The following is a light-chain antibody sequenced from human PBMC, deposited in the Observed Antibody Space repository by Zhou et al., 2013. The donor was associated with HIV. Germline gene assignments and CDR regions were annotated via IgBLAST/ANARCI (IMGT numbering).Light chain of an antibody. J-gene: IGLJ1*01. Sequence: QSVLLQPPSVSGAPGQRVIISCTGDTSNIGIGYDVHWYQHLPGTAPKLLIFRNNDRPSGVPARFSAARSGTSAPLAITGVHNEDEADYYCQSFDSVLSGYVFGGGTRVSVL. V-gene: IGLV1-40*01. CDR3: QSFDSVLSGYV. CDR1: TSNIGIGYD. CDR2: RNN.